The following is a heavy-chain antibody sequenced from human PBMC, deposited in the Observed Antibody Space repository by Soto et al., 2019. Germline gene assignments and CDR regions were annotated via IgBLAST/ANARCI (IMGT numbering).Heavy chain of an antibody. CDR2: MNPNSGNT. CDR1: GYTFTSYD. D-gene: IGHD6-13*01. Sequence: ASVKVSCKASGYTFTSYDINWVRQATGQGLEWMGWMNPNSGNTGYAQKFQGRVTMTRNTSISTAYMELSSLRSEDTAVYYCASYSSSWYGRGVGMDVWGQGTTVTV. V-gene: IGHV1-8*01. J-gene: IGHJ6*02. CDR3: ASYSSSWYGRGVGMDV.